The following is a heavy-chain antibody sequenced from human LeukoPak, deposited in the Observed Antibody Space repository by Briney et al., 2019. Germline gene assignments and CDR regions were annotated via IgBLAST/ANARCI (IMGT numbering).Heavy chain of an antibody. Sequence: GRSLRLSCAASGFTFSSYAMYWVRQAPGKGLEWVTNIWYDGSNKYYADSVKGRFTISRDNSKNTLYLQMNSLRAEDTAVYYCARGLFNYDNSGLNYWGQGTRVTVSS. J-gene: IGHJ4*02. V-gene: IGHV3-33*01. CDR3: ARGLFNYDNSGLNY. CDR2: IWYDGSNK. D-gene: IGHD3-22*01. CDR1: GFTFSSYA.